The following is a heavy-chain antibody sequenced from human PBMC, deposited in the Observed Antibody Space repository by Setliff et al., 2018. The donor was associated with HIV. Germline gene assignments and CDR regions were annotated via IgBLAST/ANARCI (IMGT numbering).Heavy chain of an antibody. CDR1: GGSISNYY. J-gene: IGHJ4*02. CDR2: IHYSGST. Sequence: SETLSLTCTVSGGSISNYYWSWIRQSPEKGLEWIGYIHYSGSTNYNPSLKSRVTISLDTSKNQFSLKLSSVTAADTAFYYCGRQVPVPGVAVTPIDYWGQGTLVTV. D-gene: IGHD3-22*01. V-gene: IGHV4-59*08. CDR3: GRQVPVPGVAVTPIDY.